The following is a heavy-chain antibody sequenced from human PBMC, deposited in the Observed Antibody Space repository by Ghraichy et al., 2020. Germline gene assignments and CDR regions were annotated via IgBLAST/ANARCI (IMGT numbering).Heavy chain of an antibody. V-gene: IGHV1-2*02. CDR2: INPNSGGT. CDR3: ASQYQLLYSVPGAFDI. J-gene: IGHJ3*02. CDR1: GYTFTGYY. Sequence: ASVKVSCKASGYTFTGYYMHWVRQAPGQGLEWMGWINPNSGGTNYAQKFQGRVTMTRDTSISTAYMELSRLRSDDTAVYYCASQYQLLYSVPGAFDIWGQGTMVTVSS. D-gene: IGHD2-2*02.